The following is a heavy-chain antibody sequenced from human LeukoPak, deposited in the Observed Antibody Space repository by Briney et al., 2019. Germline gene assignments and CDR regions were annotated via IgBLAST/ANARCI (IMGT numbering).Heavy chain of an antibody. CDR3: ARVYSSSSSYFDY. D-gene: IGHD6-6*01. Sequence: SETLSLTCTVSAGSVSSYYWSWIRQSPGKGLEWIGYTHNSGSTNYNPSLKSRVTISVDTSKNQFSLKLSSVTAADTAVYYCARVYSSSSSYFDYWGQGTLVTVS. CDR1: AGSVSSYY. J-gene: IGHJ4*02. V-gene: IGHV4-59*02. CDR2: THNSGST.